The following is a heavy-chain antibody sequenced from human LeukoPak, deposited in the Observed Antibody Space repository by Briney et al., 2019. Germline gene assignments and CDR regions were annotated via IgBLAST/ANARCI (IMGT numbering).Heavy chain of an antibody. CDR1: GYTFTDYY. D-gene: IGHD3-10*01. J-gene: IGHJ4*02. Sequence: ASVKVSCKASGYTFTDYYMHWVRQAPGQGLEWMGWINPNSGGTNYAQKFQGRVTMTRDTSTSTACMELSRLRSDDTAVYYCALTGSRGSGYWGQGTLVTVSS. V-gene: IGHV1-2*02. CDR2: INPNSGGT. CDR3: ALTGSRGSGY.